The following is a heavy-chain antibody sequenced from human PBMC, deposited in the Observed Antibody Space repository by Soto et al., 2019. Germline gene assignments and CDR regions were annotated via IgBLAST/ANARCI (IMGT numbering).Heavy chain of an antibody. V-gene: IGHV4-4*02. D-gene: IGHD1-1*01. CDR3: ARHGHNIYGFDV. CDR2: MHPVGST. Sequence: PSETVSLTCAVSGGSINSVNWWSWVRQSPGKGLEWIGEMHPVGSTNYNPSLKSRVTVSMDKSRNQFSLKMSSVTAADTAVYFCARHGHNIYGFDVWGRGTTVTVSS. J-gene: IGHJ6*01. CDR1: GGSINSVNW.